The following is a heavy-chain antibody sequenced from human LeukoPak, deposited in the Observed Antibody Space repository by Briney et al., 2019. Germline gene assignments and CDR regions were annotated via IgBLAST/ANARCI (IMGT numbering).Heavy chain of an antibody. CDR1: GYTFTSYG. CDR2: ISAYNGNT. CDR3: ARDSGTAMAPPLDY. Sequence: ASVKVSCKASGYTFTSYGISWVRQAPGQGLKWMGWISAYNGNTNYAQKLQGRVTMTTDTSTSTAYMELRSLRSDDTAVYYCARDSGTAMAPPLDYWGQGTLVTVSS. V-gene: IGHV1-18*01. D-gene: IGHD5-18*01. J-gene: IGHJ4*02.